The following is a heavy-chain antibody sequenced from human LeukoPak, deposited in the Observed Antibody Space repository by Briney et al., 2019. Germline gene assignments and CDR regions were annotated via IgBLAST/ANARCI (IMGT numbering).Heavy chain of an antibody. Sequence: PGGTLRLSCAASGFTFSSYGMSWVRQAPGKGLEWVSAISGSGGSTYYADSVKGRFTISRDNSKNTLYLQMNSLRAEDTAVYYCAKDPAYYDILTGYHLSWYFDLWGRGTLVTVSS. J-gene: IGHJ2*01. CDR1: GFTFSSYG. CDR3: AKDPAYYDILTGYHLSWYFDL. CDR2: ISGSGGST. V-gene: IGHV3-23*01. D-gene: IGHD3-9*01.